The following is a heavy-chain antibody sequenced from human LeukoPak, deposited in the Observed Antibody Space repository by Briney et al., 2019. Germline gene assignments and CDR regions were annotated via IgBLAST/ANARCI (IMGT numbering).Heavy chain of an antibody. D-gene: IGHD2-21*02. J-gene: IGHJ4*02. CDR1: GFTFSSYW. CDR3: ARARIVVVTAIRFDY. V-gene: IGHV3-7*01. Sequence: PGGSLRLSCAASGFTFSSYWMSWVRQAPGQGLEWVANIKHDGSEKYYVDPVKGRFAISRDHAKNPLYLQMNSLRAEDPAVYYCARARIVVVTAIRFDYWGQGTLVTVSS. CDR2: IKHDGSEK.